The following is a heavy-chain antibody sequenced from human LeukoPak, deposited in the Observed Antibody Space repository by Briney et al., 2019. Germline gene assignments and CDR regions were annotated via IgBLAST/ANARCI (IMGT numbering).Heavy chain of an antibody. CDR1: GGSVSSGSYY. CDR3: ARELRYFDY. D-gene: IGHD4-17*01. V-gene: IGHV4-61*01. CDR2: IYYSGST. J-gene: IGHJ4*02. Sequence: SETLSLTCTVSGGSVSSGSYYWSWIRQPPGKGLEWIGYIYYSGSTNYNPSLKSRVTISVDTSKNQFSLKLSSVTAADTAVYYCARELRYFDYWGQGTLVTASS.